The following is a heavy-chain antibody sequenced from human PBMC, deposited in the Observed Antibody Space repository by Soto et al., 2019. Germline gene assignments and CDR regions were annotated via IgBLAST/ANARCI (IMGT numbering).Heavy chain of an antibody. J-gene: IGHJ4*02. CDR1: GDCINSGDY. V-gene: IGHV4-38-2*02. Sequence: PSYSLALACAVCGDCINSGDYGGWIRQPPGKGLEWIGSIYHSGSTYYNPSLKSRVTISVDTSKNQFSLKLSSVTAADTAVYYCARDKISGWYHQFDYWGQGPLVTVSS. CDR3: ARDKISGWYHQFDY. CDR2: IYHSGST. D-gene: IGHD6-19*01.